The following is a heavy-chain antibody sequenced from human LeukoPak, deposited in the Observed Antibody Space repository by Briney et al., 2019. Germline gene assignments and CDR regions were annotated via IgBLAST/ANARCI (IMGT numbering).Heavy chain of an antibody. CDR3: AKDPDPYGDSAFDI. D-gene: IGHD4-17*01. V-gene: IGHV3-30*18. J-gene: IGHJ3*02. CDR2: ISYDGSNK. Sequence: GGSLRLSCAASGFTFSSYGMHWVRQAPGKGLEWVAVISYDGSNKCYADSVKGRFTISRDNSKNTLYLQMNSLRAEDTAVYYCAKDPDPYGDSAFDIWGQGTMVTVSS. CDR1: GFTFSSYG.